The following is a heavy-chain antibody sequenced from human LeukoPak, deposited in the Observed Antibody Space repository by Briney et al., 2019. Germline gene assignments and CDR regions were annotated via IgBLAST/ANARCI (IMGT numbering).Heavy chain of an antibody. CDR1: GFTFSNAW. CDR3: TVLLLRFGELSDPIGL. Sequence: GGSLRLSCAASGFTFSNAWMSWVRHAPGKGLEWVGRIKSKTDGGTTDYAAPVKGRFTISRDDSKNTLYLQMNSLKTEDTAVYYCTVLLLRFGELSDPIGLWGQGALVTVSS. J-gene: IGHJ4*02. V-gene: IGHV3-15*01. D-gene: IGHD3-10*01. CDR2: IKSKTDGGTT.